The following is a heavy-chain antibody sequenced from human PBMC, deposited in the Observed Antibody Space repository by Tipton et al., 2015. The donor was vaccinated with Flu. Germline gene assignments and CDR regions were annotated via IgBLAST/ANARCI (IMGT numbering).Heavy chain of an antibody. J-gene: IGHJ5*01. Sequence: GEALGSNYFWGWIRQPPGKGLEWIGNIHQTGNFYYNPSLRSRVTISIDRSKNRFSLELKSVTAADTAVYYCARRDYSNYVSDPRNWFDSWGQGTQVSVSS. V-gene: IGHV4-38-2*01. CDR1: GEALGSNYF. D-gene: IGHD4-11*01. CDR3: ARRDYSNYVSDPRNWFDS. CDR2: IHQTGNF.